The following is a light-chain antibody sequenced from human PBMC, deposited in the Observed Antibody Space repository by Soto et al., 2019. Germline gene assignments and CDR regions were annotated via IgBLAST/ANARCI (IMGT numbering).Light chain of an antibody. V-gene: IGKV1-5*01. CDR3: QQYNSDPYT. Sequence: DIKMTQSPSTLSASVGDTVTISCRASQHISNWLAWYQQKPGKAPKLLIYDSSILQTGVPPRFSGTGSGTQYTLTISSLQPDDSATYYCQQYNSDPYTFGQGTKLQIK. J-gene: IGKJ2*01. CDR1: QHISNW. CDR2: DSS.